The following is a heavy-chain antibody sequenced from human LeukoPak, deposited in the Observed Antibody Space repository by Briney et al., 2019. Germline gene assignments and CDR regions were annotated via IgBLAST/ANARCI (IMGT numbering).Heavy chain of an antibody. CDR2: ISSSGRYI. Sequence: GGSLRLSCAASGFTFSSYSMNWVRQAPGKGPEWVSYISSSGRYIDYADSVKGRFTISRDNAKNSLFLQMSSLRAEDTAVYYCARAGDPDYWGQGTLVTVSS. CDR3: ARAGDPDY. V-gene: IGHV3-21*01. D-gene: IGHD3-10*01. J-gene: IGHJ4*02. CDR1: GFTFSSYS.